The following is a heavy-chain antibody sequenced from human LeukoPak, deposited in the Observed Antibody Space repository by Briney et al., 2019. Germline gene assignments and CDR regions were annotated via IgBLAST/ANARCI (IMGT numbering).Heavy chain of an antibody. CDR3: WGNYYYYMDV. CDR1: GFTFGDYA. D-gene: IGHD7-27*01. CDR2: IRSKAYGGTT. J-gene: IGHJ6*03. Sequence: GGSLRLSCTASGFTFGDYAMSWVRQAPGKGLEWVGSIRSKAYGGTTEYAASVKGRFTISRDDSKSIAYLQMSSLKTEDTAVYYCWGNYYYYMDVWGKGTTVTVSS. V-gene: IGHV3-49*04.